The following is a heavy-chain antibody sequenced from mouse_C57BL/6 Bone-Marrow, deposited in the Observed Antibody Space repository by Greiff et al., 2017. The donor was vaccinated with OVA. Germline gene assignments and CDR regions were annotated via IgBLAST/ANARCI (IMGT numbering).Heavy chain of an antibody. J-gene: IGHJ4*01. D-gene: IGHD1-1*01. CDR2: ISSGGDYI. Sequence: EVKLMESGAGLVKPGGSLKLSCAASGFTFSSSDMYWVRQTPEKRLEWVAYISSGGDYIYYADTVKGRFTISRDNARNTLYLQMRSLKSEDTAMYYCTRLLNALDYWGQGTSVTVSS. CDR1: GFTFSSSD. V-gene: IGHV5-9-1*02. CDR3: TRLLNALDY.